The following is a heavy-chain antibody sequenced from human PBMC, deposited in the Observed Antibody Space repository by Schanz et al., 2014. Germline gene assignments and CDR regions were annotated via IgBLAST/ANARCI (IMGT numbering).Heavy chain of an antibody. V-gene: IGHV3-74*01. CDR3: ARKMKLGVCGGKGHDSLDI. D-gene: IGHD2-15*01. CDR1: GFTFSTHW. J-gene: IGHJ3*02. CDR2: INSVGSNT. Sequence: EVQLVQSGGGLVQPGGSLRLSCAASGFTFSTHWMHWVRQDPGKGLVLVARINSVGSNTDYADSVTGRFTISRDNAKNTLYLQMITLRAEDTAVYYCARKMKLGVCGGKGHDSLDIWGQGTMVAVSS.